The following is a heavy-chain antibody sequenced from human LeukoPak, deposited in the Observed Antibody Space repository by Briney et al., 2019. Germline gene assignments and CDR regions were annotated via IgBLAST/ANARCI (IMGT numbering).Heavy chain of an antibody. Sequence: PSETLSLTCTVSGGSISNYYWGWIRQPPGKGLEWIGSIYYSGSTYYNPSLKSRVTISVDTSKNQFSLKLSSVTAADTAVYYCARAPQFDPWGQGTLVTVSS. V-gene: IGHV4-39*07. CDR1: GGSISNYY. CDR2: IYYSGST. J-gene: IGHJ5*02. CDR3: ARAPQFDP.